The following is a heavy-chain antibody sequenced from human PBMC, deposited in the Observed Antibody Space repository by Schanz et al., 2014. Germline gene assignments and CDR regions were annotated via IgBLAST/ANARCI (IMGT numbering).Heavy chain of an antibody. J-gene: IGHJ3*02. CDR1: GYTFTDYY. CDR2: INPNSGGT. D-gene: IGHD3-10*01. CDR3: ARDPYGSGDAFDI. Sequence: QVQLVQSGAEVKKPGASVKISCKASGYTFTDYYMYWVRQAPGQGLEWMGRINPNSGGTNYAQKFQGRVTMTRDTSITTVYMEVNSLTSDDTAVYYCARDPYGSGDAFDIWGQGTMVTVSS. V-gene: IGHV1-2*06.